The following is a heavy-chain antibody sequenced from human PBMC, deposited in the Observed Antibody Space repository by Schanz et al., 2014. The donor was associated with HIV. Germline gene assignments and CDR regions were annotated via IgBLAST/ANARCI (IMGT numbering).Heavy chain of an antibody. CDR3: VHDDSDNDGFDM. D-gene: IGHD3-22*01. Sequence: EVQLVESGGGLVQPGGSLRLSCAASGSTFSSYWMHWVRQAPGKGLVWVSRINSDGSSTNYADSVKGRLTISRDNAKNTLYLQMNSLRAEDTAVYYCVHDDSDNDGFDMWGQGTMVTVSS. V-gene: IGHV3-74*01. CDR1: GSTFSSYW. J-gene: IGHJ3*02. CDR2: INSDGSST.